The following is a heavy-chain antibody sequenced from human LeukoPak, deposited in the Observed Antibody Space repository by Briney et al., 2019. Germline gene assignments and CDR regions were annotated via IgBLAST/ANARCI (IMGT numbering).Heavy chain of an antibody. CDR1: GYTFTGYY. D-gene: IGHD3-22*01. V-gene: IGHV1-2*02. CDR3: ARGTYYYDSSGYYYLWFDY. Sequence: ASVKVSCKASGYTFTGYYMHWVRPAPGQGLEWMGWINPNSGGTNYAQKFQGRVTMTRDTSISTAYMELSRLRSDDTAVYYCARGTYYYDSSGYYYLWFDYWGQGTLVTVSS. CDR2: INPNSGGT. J-gene: IGHJ4*02.